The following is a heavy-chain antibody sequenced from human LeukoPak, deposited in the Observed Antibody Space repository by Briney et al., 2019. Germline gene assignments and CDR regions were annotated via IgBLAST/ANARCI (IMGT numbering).Heavy chain of an antibody. Sequence: GGSLRLSCAASGFTFSSYGMHWVRQAPGKGLEWVAVIWYDGSNKYYADSVKGRFTISRDNSKNTLYLQMNSLRAEDTAVYYCARSQWLVQVNNWYFDLWGRGTLVTVSS. J-gene: IGHJ2*01. V-gene: IGHV3-33*01. CDR1: GFTFSSYG. CDR2: IWYDGSNK. CDR3: ARSQWLVQVNNWYFDL. D-gene: IGHD6-19*01.